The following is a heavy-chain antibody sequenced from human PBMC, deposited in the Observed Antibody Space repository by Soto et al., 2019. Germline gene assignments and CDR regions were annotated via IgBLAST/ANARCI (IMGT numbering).Heavy chain of an antibody. CDR1: GYTFTSYA. Sequence: ASVKVSCKASGYTFTSYAMHWVRQAPGQRLEWMGWINAGNGNTKYSQKFQGRVTITRDTSASTAYMELSSLRSEDTAVYYCASSGSPCSGGSCYQYYYYYYGMDVWGQGTTVTASS. D-gene: IGHD2-15*01. CDR3: ASSGSPCSGGSCYQYYYYYYGMDV. V-gene: IGHV1-3*01. CDR2: INAGNGNT. J-gene: IGHJ6*02.